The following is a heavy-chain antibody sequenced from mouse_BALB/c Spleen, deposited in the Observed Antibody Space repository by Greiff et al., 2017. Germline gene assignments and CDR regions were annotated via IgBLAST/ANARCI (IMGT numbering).Heavy chain of an antibody. CDR1: GYTFTDYN. CDR2: IYPYNGGT. J-gene: IGHJ4*01. D-gene: IGHD2-4*01. V-gene: IGHV1S29*02. Sequence: EVQLQESGPELVKPGASVKISCKASGYTFTDYNMHWVKQSHGKSLEWIGYIYPYNGGTGYNQKFKSKATLTVDNSSSTAYMELRSLTSEDSAVYYCAREGDDYDESYAMDYWGQGTSVTVSS. CDR3: AREGDDYDESYAMDY.